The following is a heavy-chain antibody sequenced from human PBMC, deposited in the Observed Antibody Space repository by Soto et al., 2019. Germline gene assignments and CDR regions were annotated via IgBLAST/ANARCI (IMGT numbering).Heavy chain of an antibody. J-gene: IGHJ4*02. CDR1: GFTFSSYA. D-gene: IGHD2-21*02. V-gene: IGHV3-23*01. Sequence: GESLKISCAASGFTFSSYAMSWVRQAPGKGLEWVSAISGSGGSTYYADSVKGRFTISRDNSKNTLYLQMNSLRAEDTAVYYCAKDLRDCGGDCYYGILDYWGQGTLVTVSS. CDR3: AKDLRDCGGDCYYGILDY. CDR2: ISGSGGST.